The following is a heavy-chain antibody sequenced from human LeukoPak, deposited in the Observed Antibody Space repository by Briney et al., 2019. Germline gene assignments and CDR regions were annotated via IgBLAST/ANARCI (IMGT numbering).Heavy chain of an antibody. Sequence: GGSLRLSCAASGFTFSSYAMHWVRQAPGKGLEWVAVISYDGSNKYYADSVKGRFTISRDNSKNTLYLQMNSLRAEDTAVYYCAKDLPNYEFWSGSFDYWGQGTLVTVSS. D-gene: IGHD3-3*01. CDR3: AKDLPNYEFWSGSFDY. CDR1: GFTFSSYA. CDR2: ISYDGSNK. V-gene: IGHV3-30*04. J-gene: IGHJ4*02.